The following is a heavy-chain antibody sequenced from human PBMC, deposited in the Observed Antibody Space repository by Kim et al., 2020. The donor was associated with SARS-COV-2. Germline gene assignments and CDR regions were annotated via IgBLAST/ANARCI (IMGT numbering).Heavy chain of an antibody. CDR2: IYSGGST. CDR3: ARGGGDYYYGMDV. D-gene: IGHD4-17*01. Sequence: GGSLRLSCAASGFTVSSNYMSWVRQAPGKGLEWVSVIYSGGSTYYADSVKGRFTISRDNSKNTLYLQMNSLRAEYTAVYYCARGGGDYYYGMDVWGQGTTVTVSS. CDR1: GFTVSSNY. V-gene: IGHV3-53*01. J-gene: IGHJ6*02.